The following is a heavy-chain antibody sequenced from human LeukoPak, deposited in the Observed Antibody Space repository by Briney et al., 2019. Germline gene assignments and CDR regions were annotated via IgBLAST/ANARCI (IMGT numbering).Heavy chain of an antibody. V-gene: IGHV4-30-4*01. CDR1: GGSISSGDYY. Sequence: KSSEALSLTCTVSGGSISSGDYYWSWIRQPPGKGLEWIGYIYYSGSTYYNPSLKSRVTISVDTSKNQFSLKLSSVTAADTAVYYCARMRFLEWLLFDYWGQGTLVTVSP. CDR2: IYYSGST. CDR3: ARMRFLEWLLFDY. J-gene: IGHJ4*02. D-gene: IGHD3-3*01.